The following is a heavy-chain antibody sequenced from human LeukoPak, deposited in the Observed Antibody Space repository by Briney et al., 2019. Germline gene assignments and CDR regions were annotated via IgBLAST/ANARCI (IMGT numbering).Heavy chain of an antibody. V-gene: IGHV1-18*01. Sequence: GASVKVSCKASGYTFTSYGISWVRQAPGQGLEWMGWISAYNGNTNYAQKLQGRVTMTTDTSTSTAYMELRSLRSEDTAVYYCARDCSSTSCYWGFDYWGQGTLVTVSS. CDR3: ARDCSSTSCYWGFDY. J-gene: IGHJ4*02. CDR1: GYTFTSYG. D-gene: IGHD2-2*01. CDR2: ISAYNGNT.